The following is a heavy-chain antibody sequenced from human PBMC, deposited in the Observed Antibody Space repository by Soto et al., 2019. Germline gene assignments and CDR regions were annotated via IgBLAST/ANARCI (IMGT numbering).Heavy chain of an antibody. J-gene: IGHJ5*02. CDR3: ATQILCTGGHCWNWFDP. Sequence: SETLSLTCAVSGYSISSSNWWGWIRQPPGKGLEWIGYIYYSGTTYYNPSLKSRVTMSVDTSKNQFSLKLTSVTAADTAVYYCATQILCTGGHCWNWFDPWGQGTLVNVSS. V-gene: IGHV4-28*01. CDR1: GYSISSSNW. D-gene: IGHD2-8*02. CDR2: IYYSGTT.